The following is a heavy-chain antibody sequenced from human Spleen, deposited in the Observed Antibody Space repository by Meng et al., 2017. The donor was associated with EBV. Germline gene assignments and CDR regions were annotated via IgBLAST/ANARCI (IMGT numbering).Heavy chain of an antibody. V-gene: IGHV1-2*02. J-gene: IGHJ4*02. CDR1: GDSFSSHD. CDR2: INPNSGGT. CDR3: ARDCSSTSCSVDY. Sequence: QGQLVQSGAEVTKPGSAVKVSCKASGDSFSSHDIAWVRQVPGQGLEWMGGINPNSGGTNYAQKFQGRVTMTRDTSISTAYMELSRLRSDDTAVYYCARDCSSTSCSVDYWGQGTLVTVSS. D-gene: IGHD2-2*01.